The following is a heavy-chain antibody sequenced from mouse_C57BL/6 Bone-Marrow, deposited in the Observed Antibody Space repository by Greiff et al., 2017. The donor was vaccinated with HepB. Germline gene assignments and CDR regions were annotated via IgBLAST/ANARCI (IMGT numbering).Heavy chain of an antibody. CDR3: AREAVVALDY. CDR1: GYTFTSYW. CDR2: IYPGSGST. D-gene: IGHD1-1*01. Sequence: QVQLKESGAELVKPGASVKMSCKASGYTFTSYWITWVKQRPGQGLEWIGDIYPGSGSTNYNEKFKSKATLTVDTSSSTAYMQLSSLTSEDSAVYYCAREAVVALDYWGQGTTLTVSS. V-gene: IGHV1-55*01. J-gene: IGHJ2*01.